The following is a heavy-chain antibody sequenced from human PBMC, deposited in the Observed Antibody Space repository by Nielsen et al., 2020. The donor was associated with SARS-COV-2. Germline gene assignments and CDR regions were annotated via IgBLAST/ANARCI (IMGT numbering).Heavy chain of an antibody. CDR2: VYYIGST. CDR3: ARGWRSAELLPLEY. V-gene: IGHV4-59*13. CDR1: GAAIGSYY. D-gene: IGHD3-10*01. J-gene: IGHJ4*02. Sequence: SDTLSLPCNVSGAAIGSYYWRWNRHLPGEGLGWIWSVYYIGSTTYNPSLRSRATISVDTAENRFSLRLTSVTAADTAVYYCARGWRSAELLPLEYWGQGTPVTVSS.